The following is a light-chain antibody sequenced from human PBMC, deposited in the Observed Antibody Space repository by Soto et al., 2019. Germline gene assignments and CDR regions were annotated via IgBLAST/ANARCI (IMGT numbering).Light chain of an antibody. CDR3: QQYGSSPWT. V-gene: IGKV3-20*01. Sequence: ETVLTQSPGTLSLSPGERATLSCRASESIRSNYLAWYRQTPGQAPRLLIFGASKRASGIADRFSGSGSGTDFTLIISRLEPEDFALYYCQQYGSSPWTFGQGTKGEIK. CDR2: GAS. J-gene: IGKJ1*01. CDR1: ESIRSNY.